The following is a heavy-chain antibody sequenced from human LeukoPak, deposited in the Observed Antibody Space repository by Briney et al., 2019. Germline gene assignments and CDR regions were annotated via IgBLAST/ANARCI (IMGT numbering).Heavy chain of an antibody. J-gene: IGHJ3*02. D-gene: IGHD6-19*01. Sequence: GGSLRLSRAASGFTFSSYSMNWVRQAPGKGLEWVSFISSSRSYIYSTASVKGRFTISRDNAKNSLYLQMNSLRAEDTAVYYCARDLVAVAGKALAFDIWGQGTMVTVPS. CDR1: GFTFSSYS. CDR3: ARDLVAVAGKALAFDI. V-gene: IGHV3-21*01. CDR2: ISSSRSYI.